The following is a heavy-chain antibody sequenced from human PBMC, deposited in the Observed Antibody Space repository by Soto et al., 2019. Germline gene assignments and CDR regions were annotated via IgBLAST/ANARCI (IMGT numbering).Heavy chain of an antibody. J-gene: IGHJ4*02. Sequence: SETLSLTCTVSGGFISSSSYYWGWIRQPPGKGLEWIGSIYYSGSTYYNPSLKSRVTISVDTSKNQFSLKLSSVTAADTAVYYCARQPAFGGVIVYFDYWGQGTLVTVSS. CDR2: IYYSGST. V-gene: IGHV4-39*01. D-gene: IGHD3-16*02. CDR3: ARQPAFGGVIVYFDY. CDR1: GGFISSSSYY.